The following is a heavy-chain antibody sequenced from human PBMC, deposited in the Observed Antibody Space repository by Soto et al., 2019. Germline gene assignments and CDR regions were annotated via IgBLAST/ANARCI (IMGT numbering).Heavy chain of an antibody. D-gene: IGHD3-10*01. J-gene: IGHJ6*02. V-gene: IGHV1-46*03. Sequence: ASVNVSWKAAGYAFSIYYMHWVRQAPGQGLEWMGIINPSGGSTSYAQKFQGRVTMTRDTSTSTVYMELSSLRSEDTAVYYCASFRITIGYYGMDVWGQGTTVTVSS. CDR3: ASFRITIGYYGMDV. CDR1: GYAFSIYY. CDR2: INPSGGST.